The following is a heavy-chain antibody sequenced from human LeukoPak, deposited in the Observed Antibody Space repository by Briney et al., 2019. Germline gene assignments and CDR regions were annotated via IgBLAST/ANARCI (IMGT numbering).Heavy chain of an antibody. CDR2: ISGGGGST. Sequence: GGSLRLSCAASGFTFSNYAMSWVRQAPGKGLEWVSAISGGGGSTYYADSAKGRFTISRDNSKNTLYLQMNSLRAEDTAVYYCARFREVGGTSGGFDYWGQGTLVTVSS. D-gene: IGHD1-26*01. CDR3: ARFREVGGTSGGFDY. CDR1: GFTFSNYA. J-gene: IGHJ4*02. V-gene: IGHV3-23*01.